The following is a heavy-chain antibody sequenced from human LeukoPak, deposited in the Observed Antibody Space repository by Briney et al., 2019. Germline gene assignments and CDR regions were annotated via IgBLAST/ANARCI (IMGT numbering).Heavy chain of an antibody. D-gene: IGHD6-19*01. CDR3: AKAPYSSVWDSIDY. CDR2: ISWNSGSL. J-gene: IGHJ4*02. CDR1: GFTFDDYA. V-gene: IGHV3-9*01. Sequence: PGRSLRLSCATSGFTFDDYAMHWVRQAPGKGLEWVSGISWNSGSLGYADSVKGRFTISRDNAKNSLYLQMNSLRAEDTALYYCAKAPYSSVWDSIDYWGQGTLVTVSS.